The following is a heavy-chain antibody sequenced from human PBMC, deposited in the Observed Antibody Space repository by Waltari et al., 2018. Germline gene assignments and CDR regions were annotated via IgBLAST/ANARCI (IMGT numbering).Heavy chain of an antibody. J-gene: IGHJ4*02. Sequence: HVQLLESGPGLLKPSETLSLTCSVSGDFLGDDHCTWIRQAPGKGLEWIVYVRNRGKNKYTLSRESRVTVSAATSKKQFSLWLTSVTAADTAVYYCARLPTKYYDSLGWGFFDQWGPGILVTVSS. CDR1: GDFLGDDH. CDR3: ARLPTKYYDSLGWGFFDQ. CDR2: VRNRGKN. D-gene: IGHD3-22*01. V-gene: IGHV4-59*08.